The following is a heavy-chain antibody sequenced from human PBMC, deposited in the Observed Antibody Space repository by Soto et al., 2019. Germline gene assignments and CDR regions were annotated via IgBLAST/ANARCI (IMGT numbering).Heavy chain of an antibody. J-gene: IGHJ4*02. D-gene: IGHD6-25*01. CDR1: GYTLTELS. V-gene: IGHV1-24*01. Sequence: GASVKVSCKVSGYTLTELSMHWVRQAPGKGLEWMGGFDPEDGETIYAQKFQGRVTMTEDTSTDTAYMELSSLRSEDTAVYYCATGERNEDPISPAFDYWGQGTLVTVSS. CDR3: ATGERNEDPISPAFDY. CDR2: FDPEDGET.